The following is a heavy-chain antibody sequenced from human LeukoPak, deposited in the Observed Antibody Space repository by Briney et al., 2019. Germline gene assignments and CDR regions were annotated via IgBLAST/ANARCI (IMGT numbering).Heavy chain of an antibody. V-gene: IGHV3-66*02. CDR3: ARDPNYYDSSAA. Sequence: GGSLRLSCAASGFTVSSSYMSWVRQAPGKGLDWVSIIYSGGSTYYADSVKGRFTISRDNSKNTLYLQMNNLRAEDTAVYYCARDPNYYDSSAAWGQGTLVTVSS. CDR2: IYSGGST. D-gene: IGHD3-22*01. CDR1: GFTVSSSY. J-gene: IGHJ5*02.